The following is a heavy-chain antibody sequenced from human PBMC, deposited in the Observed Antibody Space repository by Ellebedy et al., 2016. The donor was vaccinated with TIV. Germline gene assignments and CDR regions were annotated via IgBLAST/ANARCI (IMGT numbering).Heavy chain of an antibody. CDR2: INTNSGAT. CDR1: GYTFTAYY. V-gene: IGHV1-2*02. J-gene: IGHJ4*02. CDR3: ARDRAMGGGNYLTFEY. D-gene: IGHD1-7*01. Sequence: AASVKVSCKASGYTFTAYYIHWARQAPGHELEWMGWINTNSGATFYAPKFQGRVTMTRDTSLTTAYMELRRLRSDDTAVYYCARDRAMGGGNYLTFEYWGQGTLVTVSS.